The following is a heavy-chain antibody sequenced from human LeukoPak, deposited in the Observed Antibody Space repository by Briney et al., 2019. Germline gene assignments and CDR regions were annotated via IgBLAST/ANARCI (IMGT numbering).Heavy chain of an antibody. CDR1: GGSISSSSYY. Sequence: SETLSLTRTVSGGSISSSSYYWGWIRQPPGKGLEWIGSIYYSGSTYYNPSLKSRVTISVDTSKNQFSLKLSSVTAADTAVYYCARVQQWLSRYFDYWGQGTLVTVSS. D-gene: IGHD6-19*01. CDR2: IYYSGST. J-gene: IGHJ4*02. CDR3: ARVQQWLSRYFDY. V-gene: IGHV4-39*01.